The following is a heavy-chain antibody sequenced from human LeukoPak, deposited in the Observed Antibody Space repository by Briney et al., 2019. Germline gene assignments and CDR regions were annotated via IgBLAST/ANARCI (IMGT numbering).Heavy chain of an antibody. CDR1: GGTFSSYA. D-gene: IGHD3-22*01. Sequence: SVKVSCKASGGTFSSYAISWVRQAPGQGLEWMGRIIPILGIANYAQKFQGRVTITADKSTSTAYMELSSLRSEDTAVYYCARADKWLPFDYWGQGTLVTVSS. J-gene: IGHJ4*02. CDR2: IIPILGIA. CDR3: ARADKWLPFDY. V-gene: IGHV1-69*04.